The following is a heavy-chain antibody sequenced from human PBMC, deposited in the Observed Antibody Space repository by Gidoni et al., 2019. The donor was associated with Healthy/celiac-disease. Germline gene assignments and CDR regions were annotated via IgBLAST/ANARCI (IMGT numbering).Heavy chain of an antibody. D-gene: IGHD3-22*01. J-gene: IGHJ4*02. Sequence: QLQLQESRPGLVKPSETLSLTCTVSAGSIPSSSSYWGWIRQPPGKGLEWIGSIYYSGSTYYNPSLKSRVTISVDTSKNQFSLKLSSVTAADTAVYYCARGYYDSSGYYYVDLFDYWGQGTLVTVSS. CDR2: IYYSGST. CDR3: ARGYYDSSGYYYVDLFDY. V-gene: IGHV4-39*01. CDR1: AGSIPSSSSY.